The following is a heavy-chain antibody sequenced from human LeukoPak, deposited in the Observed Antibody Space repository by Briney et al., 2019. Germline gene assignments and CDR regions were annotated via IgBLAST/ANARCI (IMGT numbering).Heavy chain of an antibody. Sequence: SETLSLTCTVSGGSISSGPYYWAWIRQPPGKGLEWIGRIYTSGSTNYNPSLKSRITISGDTSKNQFSLRLSSVTAADTAVYYCARASYSYDINGWVPFDYWGQGTLVTVSS. V-gene: IGHV4-61*02. CDR3: ARASYSYDINGWVPFDY. CDR1: GGSISSGPYY. CDR2: IYTSGST. J-gene: IGHJ4*02. D-gene: IGHD3-22*01.